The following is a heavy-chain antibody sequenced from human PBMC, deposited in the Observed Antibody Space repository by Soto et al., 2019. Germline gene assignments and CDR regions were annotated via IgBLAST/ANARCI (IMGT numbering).Heavy chain of an antibody. CDR1: GGTFSSYA. D-gene: IGHD3-3*01. V-gene: IGHV1-69*01. Sequence: QVQLVQSGAEVKKPGSSVKVSCKASGGTFSSYAISWVRQAPGQGLEWMGGIIPIFGTANYAQKFQGRVTITADESTSTAYMELSSLRSEDTAVYYCARGGTIFGVVIPGYFDYWGQGTLVIVSS. CDR3: ARGGTIFGVVIPGYFDY. CDR2: IIPIFGTA. J-gene: IGHJ4*02.